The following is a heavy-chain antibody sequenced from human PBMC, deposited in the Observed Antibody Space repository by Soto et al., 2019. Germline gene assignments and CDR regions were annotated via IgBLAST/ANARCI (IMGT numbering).Heavy chain of an antibody. J-gene: IGHJ4*02. CDR3: ARDYRGSRSFDY. CDR1: GGSVSSGSYY. CDR2: IYYSGST. D-gene: IGHD1-26*01. V-gene: IGHV4-61*01. Sequence: SETLSLTCTVSGGSVSSGSYYWSWIRQPPGKGLEWIGYIYYSGSTNYNPSLKRRVTISVDTSKNQFSLTLSALNAADTAVYYCARDYRGSRSFDYWGQGTLVTVSS.